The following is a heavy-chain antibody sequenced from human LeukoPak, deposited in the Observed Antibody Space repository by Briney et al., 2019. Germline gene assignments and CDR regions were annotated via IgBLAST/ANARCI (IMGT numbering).Heavy chain of an antibody. CDR3: AKALYSSSWYHSHYFDY. Sequence: TGGSLRLSCAASGLTFSSYAMSWVRQAPGKGLEWVSAISGSGGSTYYADSVKGRFTISRDNSKNTLYLQMNSLRAEDTAVYYCAKALYSSSWYHSHYFDYWGQGTLVTVSS. CDR1: GLTFSSYA. V-gene: IGHV3-23*01. J-gene: IGHJ4*02. D-gene: IGHD6-13*01. CDR2: ISGSGGST.